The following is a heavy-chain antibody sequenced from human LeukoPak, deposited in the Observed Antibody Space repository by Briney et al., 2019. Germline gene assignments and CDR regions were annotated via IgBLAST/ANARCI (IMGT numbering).Heavy chain of an antibody. D-gene: IGHD3-10*02. CDR1: GFNFNTYS. J-gene: IGHJ6*04. CDR3: AELGITMIGGV. CDR2: ISRASESI. Sequence: GGSLRLSCEASGFNFNTYSMAWVRQAPGKGLEWVSIISRASESIFYADSVKGRFTISRDNAKNSLYLQMNSLRAEDTAVYYCAELGITMIGGVWGKGTTVTVSS. V-gene: IGHV3-21*01.